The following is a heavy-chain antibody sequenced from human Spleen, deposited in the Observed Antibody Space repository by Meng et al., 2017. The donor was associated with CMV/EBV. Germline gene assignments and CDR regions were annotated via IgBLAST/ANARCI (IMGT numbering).Heavy chain of an antibody. CDR1: EFTFSSLW. J-gene: IGHJ4*02. CDR2: MNQDGSQK. CDR3: AIGLGHLRPDY. Sequence: GESLKISCAASEFTFSSLWMTWVRQAPGEGLEWVANMNQDGSQKNYVDSVKGRCTISKDNAKNSLYLQMNSLRAVDTAVYYCAIGLGHLRPDYWGQGTLVTVSS. V-gene: IGHV3-7*01.